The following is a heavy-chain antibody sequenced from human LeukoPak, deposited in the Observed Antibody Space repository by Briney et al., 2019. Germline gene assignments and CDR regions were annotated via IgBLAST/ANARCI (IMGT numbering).Heavy chain of an antibody. J-gene: IGHJ6*03. D-gene: IGHD6-19*01. Sequence: GGSLRLSCVASKFTFSTYWMHWVRQAPGKGLVWVSRINAGGTSTTYSDSVKGRFTISRDSAKKTLYLQMNSLRAEDTAVYYCAGWDYYYMDVWGKGTTVTVSS. CDR3: AGWDYYYMDV. V-gene: IGHV3-74*01. CDR1: KFTFSTYW. CDR2: INAGGTST.